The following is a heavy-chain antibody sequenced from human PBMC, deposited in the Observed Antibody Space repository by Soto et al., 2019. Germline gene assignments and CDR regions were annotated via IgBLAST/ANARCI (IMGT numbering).Heavy chain of an antibody. Sequence: ASVKVSCKASGYTFTGYGISWVRQAHGQGLEWMGWISAYNGNTNYAQKLQGRVTMTTDTSTSTAYMELRSLRSDDTALYYCAIYYYDSSGYSGPMDYWGQGTLVTVSS. CDR3: AIYYYDSSGYSGPMDY. D-gene: IGHD3-22*01. CDR1: GYTFTGYG. CDR2: ISAYNGNT. V-gene: IGHV1-18*01. J-gene: IGHJ4*02.